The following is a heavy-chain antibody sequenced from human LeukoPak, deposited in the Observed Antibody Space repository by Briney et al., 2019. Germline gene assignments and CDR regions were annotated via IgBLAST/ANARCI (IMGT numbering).Heavy chain of an antibody. CDR3: ARVRRPRTTYYDFWSGSFGYFDL. V-gene: IGHV1-18*01. D-gene: IGHD3-3*01. J-gene: IGHJ2*01. CDR2: ISAYNGNT. Sequence: ASVKVSCKASGYTFTSYGISWVRQAPGQGLEWMGWISAYNGNTNYAQKLQGRVTMTTDTSTSTAYMELRSLRSDDTAVYYCARVRRPRTTYYDFWSGSFGYFDLWGRGTLVTVSS. CDR1: GYTFTSYG.